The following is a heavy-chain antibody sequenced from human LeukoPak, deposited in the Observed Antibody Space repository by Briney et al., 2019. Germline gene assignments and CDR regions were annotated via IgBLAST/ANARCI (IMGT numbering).Heavy chain of an antibody. CDR2: IKEDGSEK. V-gene: IGHV3-7*01. Sequence: QAGGSLRLSCAASGFTLSTYWMSWVRQAPGKGLEWVANIKEDGSEKYYVDSVKGRFTISRDNAKNSLYLQMNSLRVEDTAVYYCAREPYSGYDAAQYPHWGQGTLVTVSS. D-gene: IGHD5-12*01. J-gene: IGHJ4*02. CDR3: AREPYSGYDAAQYPH. CDR1: GFTLSTYW.